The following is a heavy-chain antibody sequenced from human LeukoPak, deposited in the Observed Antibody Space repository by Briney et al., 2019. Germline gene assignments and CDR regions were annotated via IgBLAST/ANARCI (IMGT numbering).Heavy chain of an antibody. CDR2: ISSSGSTT. Sequence: GGSLILSCAASGFTFSSYEMNWVRQAPGKGLEWVSYISSSGSTTYYADSVKGRFTISRDNAKNSLYLQMNSLRAEDTALHYCARGGVYWGQGTLVTVSS. CDR1: GFTFSSYE. V-gene: IGHV3-48*03. J-gene: IGHJ4*02. CDR3: ARGGVY. D-gene: IGHD1-26*01.